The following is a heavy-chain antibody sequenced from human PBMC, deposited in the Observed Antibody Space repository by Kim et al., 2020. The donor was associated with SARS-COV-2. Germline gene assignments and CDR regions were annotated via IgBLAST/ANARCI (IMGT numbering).Heavy chain of an antibody. CDR3: AKFMGSILPTRGMDV. Sequence: GWSLRLSCVASGLIFSNYAFTWVRQAPGKGLEWVSGISGSGDVSHYADSVKGRFTTSRDNSKSTLYLLMDSLRAEDTAIYYCAKFMGSILPTRGMDVWG. CDR1: GLIFSNYA. CDR2: ISGSGDVS. V-gene: IGHV3-23*01. D-gene: IGHD2-21*01. J-gene: IGHJ6*02.